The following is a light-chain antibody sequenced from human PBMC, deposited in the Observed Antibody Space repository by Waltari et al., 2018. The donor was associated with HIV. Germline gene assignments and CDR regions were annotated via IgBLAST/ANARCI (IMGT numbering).Light chain of an antibody. CDR2: GAS. J-gene: IGKJ4*01. V-gene: IGKV3-15*01. CDR1: QSVSSN. CDR3: QQYNNWPPLT. Sequence: EIVMTQSPATLSVSPGERATLPCRASQSVSSNLAWYQQKPGLAPRLLIYGASTRATGIPARFSGSGSGTEFTLTISSLQSEDFAVYYCQQYNNWPPLTFGGGTKVEIK.